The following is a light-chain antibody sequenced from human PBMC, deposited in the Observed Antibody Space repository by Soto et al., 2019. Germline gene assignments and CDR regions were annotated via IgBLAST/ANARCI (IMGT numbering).Light chain of an antibody. CDR2: EVT. CDR3: NSYTSSSTFV. Sequence: QSALTQPASVSGSPGQSITISCTGTSSDVDGYKSVSWYQQHPGKAPKLIIYEVTIRPSGVSDRFSASKSGNTASLTISGLQAEDEADYYCNSYTSSSTFVFGTGTKLTVL. CDR1: SSDVDGYKS. V-gene: IGLV2-14*01. J-gene: IGLJ1*01.